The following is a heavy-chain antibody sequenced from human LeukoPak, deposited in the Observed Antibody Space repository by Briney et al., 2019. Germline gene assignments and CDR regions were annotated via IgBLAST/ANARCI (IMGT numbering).Heavy chain of an antibody. D-gene: IGHD6-19*01. CDR1: GGSVSSGSYY. J-gene: IGHJ4*02. CDR2: IYYSGST. Sequence: PSETLSLTCTVSGGSVSSGSYYWSWIRQPPGKGLEWIVYIYYSGSTNYNPSLKSRVTISVDTSKNQFSLKLSSVTAADTAVYYCARTSIAVAGTQTYINRPFDYWGQGTLVTVSS. V-gene: IGHV4-61*01. CDR3: ARTSIAVAGTQTYINRPFDY.